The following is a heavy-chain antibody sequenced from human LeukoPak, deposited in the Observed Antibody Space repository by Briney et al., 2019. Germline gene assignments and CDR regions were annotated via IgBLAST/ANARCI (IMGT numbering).Heavy chain of an antibody. D-gene: IGHD6-13*01. Sequence: GGSLRLSCAASGFTVSSKYMSWVRQAPGKGLEWVSVIYSGGSTYYADSVKGRFTISRDNSKNTLYLQMNSLRAEDTAVYYCARGCSTSWCMDYWGQGTLVTVSS. CDR3: ARGCSTSWCMDY. V-gene: IGHV3-53*01. CDR1: GFTVSSKY. J-gene: IGHJ4*02. CDR2: IYSGGST.